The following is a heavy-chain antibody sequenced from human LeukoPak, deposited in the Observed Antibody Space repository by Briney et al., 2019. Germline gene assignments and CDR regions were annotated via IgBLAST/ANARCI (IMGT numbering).Heavy chain of an antibody. J-gene: IGHJ4*02. CDR2: INPKSGGT. CDR1: GYIFTDYL. CDR3: ARDLSTSSTWELDY. Sequence: GASVKVSCKASGYIFTDYLIHWVRQAPGQGLEYMGWINPKSGGTEYAQKFLGRVTMTRDTSTSTASMELSRLRSDDTAVYLCARDLSTSSTWELDYWGQGTLVTVSS. V-gene: IGHV1-2*02. D-gene: IGHD2/OR15-2a*01.